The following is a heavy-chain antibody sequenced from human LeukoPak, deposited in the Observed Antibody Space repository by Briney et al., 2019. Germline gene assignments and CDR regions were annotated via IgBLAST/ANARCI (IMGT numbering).Heavy chain of an antibody. CDR3: VRGGQSTNCFDY. Sequence: GGSLRLSCAASGFIFSSYAMQWVRQAPGKELECISAITGNGGGTFYADSVKGRFTISRDNSKNTLFLQMDSLKPEDMAVYYWVRGGQSTNCFDYWGKGILVTVSS. CDR2: ITGNGGGT. D-gene: IGHD1-1*01. V-gene: IGHV3-64*02. J-gene: IGHJ4*02. CDR1: GFIFSSYA.